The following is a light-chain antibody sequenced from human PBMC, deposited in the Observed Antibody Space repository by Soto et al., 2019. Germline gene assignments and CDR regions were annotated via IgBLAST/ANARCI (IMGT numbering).Light chain of an antibody. V-gene: IGKV3-20*01. CDR3: QQYGSSPFT. CDR2: GAS. Sequence: DIVLTQSPGTLSLSPGERATLSCSASQTVSSNNLAWYQQKRGQAPRLLIYGASSRAAAIPDRFRGSGSGTCCTLIISSLAPEDFAVYYCQQYGSSPFTFGPGTAVDIK. CDR1: QTVSSNN. J-gene: IGKJ3*01.